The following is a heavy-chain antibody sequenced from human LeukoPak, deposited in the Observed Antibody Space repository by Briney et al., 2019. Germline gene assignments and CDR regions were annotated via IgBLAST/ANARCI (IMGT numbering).Heavy chain of an antibody. CDR2: ISKSGTYI. V-gene: IGHV3-21*04. CDR1: GFTFSSYA. J-gene: IGHJ4*02. D-gene: IGHD6-19*01. Sequence: PGGSLRLSCAASGFTFSSYAMSWVRQAPGKGLEWVSAISKSGTYIKYADSVKGRFTVSRDSAKNSLFLQMNSLRAEDTAVYYCAKVGSQETIEVAGPYFDYWGQGSLVTVSS. CDR3: AKVGSQETIEVAGPYFDY.